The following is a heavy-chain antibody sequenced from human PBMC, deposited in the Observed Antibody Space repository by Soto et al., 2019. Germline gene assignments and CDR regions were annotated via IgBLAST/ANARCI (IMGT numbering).Heavy chain of an antibody. J-gene: IGHJ6*02. CDR2: IIPIFGTA. CDR1: GGTFSSYA. V-gene: IGHV1-69*01. CDR3: ARRIMVRGVSDYYYGMDV. D-gene: IGHD3-10*01. Sequence: QVQLVQSGAEVKKPGSSVKVSCKASGGTFSSYAISWVRQAPGQGLEWMGGIIPIFGTANYAQKFQGRVTITADESTSTAYMELRRLRSEDTAVYCCARRIMVRGVSDYYYGMDVWGQGTTVTVSS.